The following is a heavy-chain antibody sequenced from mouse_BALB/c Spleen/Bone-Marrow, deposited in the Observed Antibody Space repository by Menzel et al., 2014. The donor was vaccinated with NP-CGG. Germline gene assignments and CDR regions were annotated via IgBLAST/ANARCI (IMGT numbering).Heavy chain of an antibody. Sequence: QVQLKESGAELARPGASVKMSCKASGYTFTNYTMQWIRQRPGQGLEWIGYIVPSSDYTSYNQNFKDKATLTADKSSSTAYMQLNSLTSEDFAVYYCAREARTGAWFAYWGQGTLVTVSA. V-gene: IGHV1-4*01. CDR3: AREARTGAWFAY. J-gene: IGHJ3*01. CDR2: IVPSSDYT. D-gene: IGHD4-1*01. CDR1: GYTFTNYT.